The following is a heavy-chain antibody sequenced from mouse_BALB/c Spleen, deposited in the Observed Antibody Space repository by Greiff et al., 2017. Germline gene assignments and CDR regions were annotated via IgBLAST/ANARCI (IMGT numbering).Heavy chain of an antibody. CDR1: GYSITSGYY. D-gene: IGHD2-2*01. CDR2: ISYDGSN. Sequence: EVKLQESGPGLVKPSQSLSLTCSVTGYSITSGYYWNWIRQFPGNKLEWMGYISYDGSNNYNPSLKNRISITRDTSKNQFFLKLNSVTTEDTATYYCARDRRGYDGFAYWGQGTLVTVSA. CDR3: ARDRRGYDGFAY. V-gene: IGHV3-6*02. J-gene: IGHJ3*01.